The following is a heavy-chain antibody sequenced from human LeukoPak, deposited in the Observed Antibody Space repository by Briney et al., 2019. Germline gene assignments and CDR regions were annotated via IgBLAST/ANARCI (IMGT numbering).Heavy chain of an antibody. Sequence: SVKVSCKASGGTFSSYAISWVRQAPGQGLEWMGGIIPIFGTANYAQKFQGRVTITADESTSTAYMELSSLRSEDTAVYYCARGIRAVVVIRTEGAGYYYYGMDVWGQGTTVTVSS. CDR1: GGTFSSYA. CDR3: ARGIRAVVVIRTEGAGYYYYGMDV. CDR2: IIPIFGTA. D-gene: IGHD3-22*01. J-gene: IGHJ6*02. V-gene: IGHV1-69*13.